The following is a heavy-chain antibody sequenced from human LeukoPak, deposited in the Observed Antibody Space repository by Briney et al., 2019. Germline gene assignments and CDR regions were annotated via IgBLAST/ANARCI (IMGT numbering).Heavy chain of an antibody. J-gene: IGHJ6*03. Sequence: GGSLRLSCAASGFTFSDYYMSWIRQAPGKGLEWVSYISSSGSTIYYADSVKGRFTISRDNAKNSLYLQMNSLRAEDTAVYYCARVYGLSVYYYYYMDVWGKGTTVTVSS. CDR2: ISSSGSTI. V-gene: IGHV3-11*04. CDR3: ARVYGLSVYYYYYMDV. D-gene: IGHD4-17*01. CDR1: GFTFSDYY.